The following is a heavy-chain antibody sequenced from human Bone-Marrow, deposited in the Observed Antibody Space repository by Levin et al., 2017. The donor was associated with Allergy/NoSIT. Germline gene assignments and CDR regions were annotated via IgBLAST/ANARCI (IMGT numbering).Heavy chain of an antibody. CDR3: ARVWGRDYTSAFDY. D-gene: IGHD3-3*01. CDR1: GYTFAGYP. Sequence: ASVKVSCKASGYTFAGYPMHWLRQAPGQGPEWMGWISPKTGDTNYAQRFQGRVTMTRDTSISTTYMELTNLRSDDTAVYYCARVWGRDYTSAFDYWGQGTLVTVSS. CDR2: ISPKTGDT. V-gene: IGHV1-2*02. J-gene: IGHJ4*02.